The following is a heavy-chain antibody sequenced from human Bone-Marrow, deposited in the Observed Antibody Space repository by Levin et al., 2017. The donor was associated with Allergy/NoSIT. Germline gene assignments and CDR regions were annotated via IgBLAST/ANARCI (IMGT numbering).Heavy chain of an antibody. Sequence: GESLKISCAASGFTFSSYWMHWVRQAPGKGLVWVSYINNDGSSIRYADSVKGRFTISRDNAKNTLYLQMRSLRGEDTAMYYCAREIRFYYGSARGFDYWGPGTLVTVSS. V-gene: IGHV3-74*01. CDR1: GFTFSSYW. J-gene: IGHJ4*02. CDR3: AREIRFYYGSARGFDY. D-gene: IGHD3-10*01. CDR2: INNDGSSI.